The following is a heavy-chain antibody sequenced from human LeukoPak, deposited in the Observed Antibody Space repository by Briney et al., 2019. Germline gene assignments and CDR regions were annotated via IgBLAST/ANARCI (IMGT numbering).Heavy chain of an antibody. CDR3: ARFSRNYYDSSGYPNWFDP. V-gene: IGHV4-59*08. Sequence: SETLSLTCTVSGGSISSYYWSWIRQPPGKGLEWIGYIYYSGSTNYNPSLKSRVTISVDTSKNQLSLKLSSVTAADTAVYYCARFSRNYYDSSGYPNWFDPWGQGTLVTVSS. J-gene: IGHJ5*02. CDR2: IYYSGST. D-gene: IGHD3-22*01. CDR1: GGSISSYY.